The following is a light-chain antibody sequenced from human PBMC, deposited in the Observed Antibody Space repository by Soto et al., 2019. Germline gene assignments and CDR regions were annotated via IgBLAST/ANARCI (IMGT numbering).Light chain of an antibody. J-gene: IGKJ2*03. CDR1: ETVSSY. Sequence: EIVLTQSPATLSLSPGERATLSCRASETVSSYLGWYQQKPGQAPRLLIYDASNRATGIPARFSGSGSGTDFTLTISSLEPEDFAVYYCQHRNNWPYSFGQGTKLEIK. CDR2: DAS. V-gene: IGKV3-11*01. CDR3: QHRNNWPYS.